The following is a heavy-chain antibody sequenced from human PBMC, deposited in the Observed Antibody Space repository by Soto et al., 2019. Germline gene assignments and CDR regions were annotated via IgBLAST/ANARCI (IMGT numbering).Heavy chain of an antibody. J-gene: IGHJ4*02. CDR3: TTEVIVVTTFDY. V-gene: IGHV3-15*01. CDR2: IKSKTDGGTT. Sequence: EVQLVESGGGLVKPGGSLRLSCAASGFTFSNAWMSWVRQAPEKGLEWVGRIKSKTDGGTTDYAAPVKGRFTISRDDSKNTLYLQMNSLKTEDTAVYYCTTEVIVVTTFDYWGQGTLVTVSS. D-gene: IGHD3-22*01. CDR1: GFTFSNAW.